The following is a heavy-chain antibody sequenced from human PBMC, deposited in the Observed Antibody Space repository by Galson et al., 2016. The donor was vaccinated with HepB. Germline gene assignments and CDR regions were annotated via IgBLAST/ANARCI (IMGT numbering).Heavy chain of an antibody. V-gene: IGHV4-59*01. Sequence: SETLSLTCSVSGGSIGNYHWSWIRQAPGKGLEWIGYVHYTGSTNYNPSLKSRVTMSIDTSKNQFSLELTSVTAADAAVYFCARALRPANRNRLDPWGQGTLVTVSS. D-gene: IGHD1-14*01. CDR1: GGSIGNYH. CDR2: VHYTGST. J-gene: IGHJ5*02. CDR3: ARALRPANRNRLDP.